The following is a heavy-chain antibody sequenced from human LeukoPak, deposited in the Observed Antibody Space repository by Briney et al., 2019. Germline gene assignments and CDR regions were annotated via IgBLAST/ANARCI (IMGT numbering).Heavy chain of an antibody. V-gene: IGHV4-59*01. J-gene: IGHJ5*02. CDR1: AGSISNYY. Sequence: SVTLSLTCDVSAGSISNYYWTWIRQPPGEGLEWIGYIYYSGSTNYNPSLKSRVTISIDTSKNQFSLKLSSVTAADTAVYYCAKYYDILTGYSRYNWFDPWGQGTLVTVSS. CDR3: AKYYDILTGYSRYNWFDP. D-gene: IGHD3-9*01. CDR2: IYYSGST.